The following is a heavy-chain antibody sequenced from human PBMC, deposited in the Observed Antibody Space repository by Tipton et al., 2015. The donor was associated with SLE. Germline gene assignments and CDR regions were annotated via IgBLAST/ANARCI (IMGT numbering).Heavy chain of an antibody. D-gene: IGHD6-19*01. J-gene: IGHJ5*02. Sequence: SLRLSCAASGFTFSSYAMHRVRQAPGKGLEWVAVISYDGSNKYYADSVKGRFTISRDNSKNTLYLQMNSLRVEDTAVYYCARGRAVAGLWFDPWGQGTLVTVSS. CDR3: ARGRAVAGLWFDP. CDR1: GFTFSSYA. V-gene: IGHV3-30*14. CDR2: ISYDGSNK.